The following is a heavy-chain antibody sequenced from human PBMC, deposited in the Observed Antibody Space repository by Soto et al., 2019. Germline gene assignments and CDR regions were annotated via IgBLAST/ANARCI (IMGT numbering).Heavy chain of an antibody. Sequence: QVQLVQSGAEVKKPGASVKVSCKASGYTFTGYYMHWVRQAPGQGREWMGWINPNSGGTNYAQKVKGRVTMTRYTSISTAYMEMRRLRSDDTAVYYCARAYNRHGRASGWSDSFDYWGQGTLVTVSS. CDR3: ARAYNRHGRASGWSDSFDY. V-gene: IGHV1-2*02. CDR1: GYTFTGYY. CDR2: INPNSGGT. J-gene: IGHJ4*02. D-gene: IGHD6-19*01.